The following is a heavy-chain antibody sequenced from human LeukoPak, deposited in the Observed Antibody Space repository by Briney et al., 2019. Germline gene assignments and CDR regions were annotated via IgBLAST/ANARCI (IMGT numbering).Heavy chain of an antibody. D-gene: IGHD3-10*01. CDR1: GFTFGSYW. Sequence: GGSLRLSCVASGFTFGSYWMHWVRQAPGKGPAWVSRISGDGGTYYADSVKCRFTISRDNAKNTLYLQMNSLRAEDTAVYYCARDLVSGSGSYGHWGQGTLVTVSS. V-gene: IGHV3-74*01. CDR2: ISGDGGT. J-gene: IGHJ4*02. CDR3: ARDLVSGSGSYGH.